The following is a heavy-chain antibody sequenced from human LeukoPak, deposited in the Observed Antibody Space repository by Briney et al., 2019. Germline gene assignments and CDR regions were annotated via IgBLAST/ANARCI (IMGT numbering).Heavy chain of an antibody. CDR3: ARDQYSSSLYYYGMDV. CDR1: GGSISSSNW. Sequence: PSETLSLTCAVSGGSISSSNWWSWVRPPPGKGLEWIGEIYHSGSTNYNPSLKSRVTISVDTSKNQFSLKLSSVTAADTAVYYCARDQYSSSLYYYGMDVWGQGTTVTVSS. V-gene: IGHV4-4*02. J-gene: IGHJ6*02. D-gene: IGHD6-13*01. CDR2: IYHSGST.